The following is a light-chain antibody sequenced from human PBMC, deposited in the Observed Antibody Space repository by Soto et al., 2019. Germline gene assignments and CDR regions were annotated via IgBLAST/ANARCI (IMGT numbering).Light chain of an antibody. Sequence: DIQMTQSPSTLSASVGDIVTITCRASQNIDIWLAWYQQKPGKAPKLLIYKASTLKSGVPSRFSGSGSGTEFTLTISSLQPDDFATYYCQHYNSYSEAFGQGTKVDIK. CDR2: KAS. V-gene: IGKV1-5*03. CDR1: QNIDIW. CDR3: QHYNSYSEA. J-gene: IGKJ1*01.